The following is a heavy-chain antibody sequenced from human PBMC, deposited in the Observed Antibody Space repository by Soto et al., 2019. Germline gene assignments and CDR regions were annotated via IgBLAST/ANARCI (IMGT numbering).Heavy chain of an antibody. CDR3: ARGYYGSESGEYYFDY. CDR2: IYYSGST. V-gene: IGHV4-61*01. J-gene: IGHJ4*02. CDR1: GGSVSIGSHY. D-gene: IGHD3-10*01. Sequence: SETLSLTCTVSGGSVSIGSHYWSCLRQPPGKGLEWIGYIYYSGSTNYNPSLKSRVIISVDTSKNQFSLNLSSVTAADTAVYYCARGYYGSESGEYYFDYWGQGTLVTVSS.